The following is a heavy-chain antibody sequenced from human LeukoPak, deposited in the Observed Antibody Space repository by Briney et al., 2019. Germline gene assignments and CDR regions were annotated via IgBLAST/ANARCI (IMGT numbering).Heavy chain of an antibody. J-gene: IGHJ4*02. V-gene: IGHV3-23*01. Sequence: PGGSLRLSCAASGFTFSSYAMSWVRRAPGKGLEWVSAISGNGGSTYYADSVKGRFTISRDNSKNTLYLQMNSLRAEDTAVYYCAKPMIAVAVHFDYWGQGTLVTVSS. CDR1: GFTFSSYA. CDR3: AKPMIAVAVHFDY. CDR2: ISGNGGST. D-gene: IGHD6-19*01.